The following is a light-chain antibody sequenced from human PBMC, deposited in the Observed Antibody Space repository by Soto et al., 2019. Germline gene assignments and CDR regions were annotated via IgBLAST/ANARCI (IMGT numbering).Light chain of an antibody. CDR3: QQYNNWPPYT. V-gene: IGKV3-15*01. Sequence: EKVMTQSPATLSVSPGERATLSCRASQSVSSNLAGYQQKPCQAPRLLIYGASTRSTGIPARFSGSGSWTEFTITISSLQSEDFAVYYCQQYNNWPPYTFGQGTKLEIK. CDR2: GAS. CDR1: QSVSSN. J-gene: IGKJ2*01.